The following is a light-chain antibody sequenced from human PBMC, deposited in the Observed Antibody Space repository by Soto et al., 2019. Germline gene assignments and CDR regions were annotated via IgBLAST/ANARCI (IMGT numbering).Light chain of an antibody. CDR2: EVN. CDR3: SSYTAGGTI. V-gene: IGLV2-14*02. CDR1: SSNVGSYKL. J-gene: IGLJ1*01. Sequence: QSALTQPASVSGSPGQSITISCTGTSSNVGSYKLVSWYQQHPGKAPKLMIFEVNKRPSGVSNRFSGSKSGNTASLTISGLKAEDEADYYCSSYTAGGTIFGTGTKVTVL.